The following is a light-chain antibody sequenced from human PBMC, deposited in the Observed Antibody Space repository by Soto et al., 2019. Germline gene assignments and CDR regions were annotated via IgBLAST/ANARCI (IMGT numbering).Light chain of an antibody. V-gene: IGKV1-39*01. CDR2: AAS. CDR1: QSISSY. Sequence: DIQMTQSPSSLSASVGDRVTITCRASQSISSYLNWYQQKPGKAPKLLIYAASSLQSGVPSRFSGSGSGTXXXXTXXXXXXXDFATYYCQQSYSTPRTFGQGTKLEIK. J-gene: IGKJ2*01. CDR3: QQSYSTPRT.